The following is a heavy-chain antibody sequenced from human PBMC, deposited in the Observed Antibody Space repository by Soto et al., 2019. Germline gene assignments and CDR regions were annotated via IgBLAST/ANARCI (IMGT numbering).Heavy chain of an antibody. V-gene: IGHV3-74*01. D-gene: IGHD3-10*01. CDR2: VNSDGSTA. CDR3: ARGLKGKYGSDY. CDR1: GFTFTDYW. J-gene: IGHJ4*02. Sequence: GRPLRLPCAASGFTFTDYWMHWIRQTPGKGLVWVSRVNSDGSTANYADSVKGRFTISRDNAKNTHYLQMTSLRAEDTAVYYCARGLKGKYGSDYWGQGTLVTVSS.